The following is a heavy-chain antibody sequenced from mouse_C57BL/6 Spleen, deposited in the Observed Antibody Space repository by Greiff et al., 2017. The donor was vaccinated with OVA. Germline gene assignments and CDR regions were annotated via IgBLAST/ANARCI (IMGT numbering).Heavy chain of an antibody. CDR1: GFSLTSYG. J-gene: IGHJ4*01. CDR2: IWSGGST. D-gene: IGHD2-3*01. Sequence: QVQLQQSGPGLVQPSQSLSITCTVSGFSLTSYGVHWVRQSPGKGLEWLGVIWSGGSTDYNAAFISRLSISKDNSKSQVFFKMNSLQADETAIYYSARVYVSFSNAMENWGQGKPVT. V-gene: IGHV2-2*01. CDR3: ARVYVSFSNAMEN.